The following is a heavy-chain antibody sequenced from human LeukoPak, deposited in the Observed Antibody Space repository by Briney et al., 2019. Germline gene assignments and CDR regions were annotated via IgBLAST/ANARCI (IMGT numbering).Heavy chain of an antibody. V-gene: IGHV3-30-3*01. J-gene: IGHJ3*02. D-gene: IGHD1-26*01. CDR1: GFTFSSYV. CDR2: MSFDGTSQ. CDR3: AKAKLEREDAFDI. Sequence: GGSLRLSCVVSGFTFSSYVMHWVRQAPGKGLEWVALMSFDGTSQYYADSVKGRFTISRDNSKNTLYLQMNSLRAEDTAVYYCAKAKLEREDAFDIWGQGTMVTVSS.